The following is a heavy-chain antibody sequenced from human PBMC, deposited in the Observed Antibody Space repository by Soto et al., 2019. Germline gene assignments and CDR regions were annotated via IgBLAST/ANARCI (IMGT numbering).Heavy chain of an antibody. CDR1: GFTVSSNY. CDR2: IYSGGST. Sequence: GGSLRLSCAASGFTVSSNYMSWVRQAPGKGLEWVSVIYSGGSTYYADSVKGRFTISRHNSKNTLYLQMNSLRAEDTAVYYCARVRVYCSSTSCLVSDAWGQGTMVTVSS. CDR3: ARVRVYCSSTSCLVSDA. D-gene: IGHD2-2*01. V-gene: IGHV3-53*04. J-gene: IGHJ3*01.